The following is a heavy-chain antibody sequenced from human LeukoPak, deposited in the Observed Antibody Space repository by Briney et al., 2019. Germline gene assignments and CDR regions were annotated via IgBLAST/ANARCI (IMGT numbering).Heavy chain of an antibody. Sequence: GGSLRLSCTASGFTFSSYGMHWVRQAPGKGLEWVAVISYDGSNKYYADSVKGRFTISRDNSKNTLYLQMNSLRAEDTAVYYCAKASVVTQAFDYWGQGTLVTVSS. D-gene: IGHD4-23*01. CDR2: ISYDGSNK. J-gene: IGHJ4*02. CDR3: AKASVVTQAFDY. CDR1: GFTFSSYG. V-gene: IGHV3-30*18.